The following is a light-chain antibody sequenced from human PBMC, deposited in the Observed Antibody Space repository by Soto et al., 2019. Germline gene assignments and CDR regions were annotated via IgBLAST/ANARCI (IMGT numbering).Light chain of an antibody. V-gene: IGLV2-14*01. Sequence: QSVLTQPASVAGSPGQSITISCTGTSSDIGDYNYVSWYQQYPGKAPKLMIYEVSHRPSGVSNRFSGSKSGNTASLTISGLQAEDEGDYDCSSFTTGSPYGFGTGTKLTVL. CDR1: SSDIGDYNY. CDR3: SSFTTGSPYG. CDR2: EVS. J-gene: IGLJ1*01.